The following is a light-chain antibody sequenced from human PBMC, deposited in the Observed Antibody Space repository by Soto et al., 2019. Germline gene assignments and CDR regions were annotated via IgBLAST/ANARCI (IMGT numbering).Light chain of an antibody. Sequence: DIQMTQSPSSLSASVGDRVTITFRASQGISNYLAWYQQKPGKAPKLLIYAASTLQSGVPSRFSGSGSGTEFTLTISSLQSEDFAVYYCQQYNNWPPKWTFGQGTKVDIK. J-gene: IGKJ1*01. V-gene: IGKV1-16*01. CDR3: QQYNNWPPKWT. CDR1: QGISNY. CDR2: AAS.